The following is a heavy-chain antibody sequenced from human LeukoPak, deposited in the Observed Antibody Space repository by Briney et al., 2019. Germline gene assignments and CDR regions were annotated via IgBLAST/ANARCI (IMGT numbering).Heavy chain of an antibody. Sequence: ASVKVSCKASGYTFTSNYIHWVRQAPGQGLERMGMIYPRDGSTSYAQKFQGRVTITADESTSTAYMELSSLRSEDTAVYYCAREHYGLVDSPKAGDYYGMDVWGQGTTVTVSS. CDR1: GYTFTSNY. CDR2: IYPRDGST. V-gene: IGHV1-46*01. CDR3: AREHYGLVDSPKAGDYYGMDV. J-gene: IGHJ6*02. D-gene: IGHD6-19*01.